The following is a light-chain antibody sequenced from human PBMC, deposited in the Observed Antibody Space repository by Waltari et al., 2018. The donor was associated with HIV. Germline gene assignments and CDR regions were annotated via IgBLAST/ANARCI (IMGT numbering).Light chain of an antibody. CDR3: QGGNGY. V-gene: IGKV1-5*03. J-gene: IGKJ2*01. CDR1: RNIDKR. CDR2: FAS. Sequence: DSPMTQSPSTLSASVGDRVTITCRARRNIDKRMAWYQQKPGKVPTLLIYFASTLQRGVPWRCSGSGSETEFTLTICSLQPDDFATYYCQGGNGYFGQGTKVEIK.